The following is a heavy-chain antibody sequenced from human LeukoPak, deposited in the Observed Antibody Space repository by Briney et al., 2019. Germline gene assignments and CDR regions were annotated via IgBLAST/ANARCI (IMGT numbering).Heavy chain of an antibody. J-gene: IGHJ4*02. CDR2: INPNSGGT. D-gene: IGHD3-10*01. V-gene: IGHV1-2*02. CDR1: GYTLTGYY. Sequence: ASVKVSCKASGYTLTGYYMHWVRQAPGQGLEWMGWINPNSGGTNYAQKFQGRVTMTRDTSISTAYMEMSRLTSDDTAVYYCATRGFSGSPFDYWGQGTLVTVSS. CDR3: ATRGFSGSPFDY.